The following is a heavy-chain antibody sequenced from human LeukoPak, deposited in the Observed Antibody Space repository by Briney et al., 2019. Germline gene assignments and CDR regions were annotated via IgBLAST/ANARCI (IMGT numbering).Heavy chain of an antibody. J-gene: IGHJ4*02. V-gene: IGHV4-30-4*01. Sequence: SQTLSLTCTVSGGSISSGDYYWSWIRQPPGKGLEWIGYIYYSGSTYYNPSLKSRVTISVDTSKNQFSLKLSSVTAADTAVYYCARAPQDYDSSGSLFDYWGQGTLVTVSS. CDR2: IYYSGST. CDR1: GGSISSGDYY. D-gene: IGHD3-22*01. CDR3: ARAPQDYDSSGSLFDY.